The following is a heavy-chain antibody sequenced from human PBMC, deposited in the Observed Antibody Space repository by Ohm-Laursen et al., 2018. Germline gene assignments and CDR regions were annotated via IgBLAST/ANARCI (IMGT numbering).Heavy chain of an antibody. CDR1: GFTFSSYS. D-gene: IGHD6-19*01. V-gene: IGHV3-21*04. CDR3: ARGTSRSSGWYSDY. CDR2: ISSSSSYI. J-gene: IGHJ4*02. Sequence: SLRLSCTASGFTFSSYSMNWLRQAPGKGLEWVSSISSSSSYIYYADSVKGRFTLSRDNAKNSLYLQMNSLRADDTAVYYCARGTSRSSGWYSDYWGQGTLVTVSS.